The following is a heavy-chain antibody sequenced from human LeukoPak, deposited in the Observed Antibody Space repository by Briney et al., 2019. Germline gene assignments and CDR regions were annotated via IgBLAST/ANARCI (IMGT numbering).Heavy chain of an antibody. D-gene: IGHD3-22*01. Sequence: GGSLRLSCAGSGFTYSTYGMHWVRQAPGKGLEWVAATSYDGSNKYYVDSVKGRFTISRDNSKNTLFLQMNSLRAEDTAVYYCTFHYYDSSGPDAFDIWGQGTMVTVSS. CDR3: TFHYYDSSGPDAFDI. CDR1: GFTYSTYG. CDR2: TSYDGSNK. V-gene: IGHV3-30*03. J-gene: IGHJ3*02.